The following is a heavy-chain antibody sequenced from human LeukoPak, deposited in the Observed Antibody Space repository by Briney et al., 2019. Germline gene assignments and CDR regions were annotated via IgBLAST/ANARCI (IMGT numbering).Heavy chain of an antibody. Sequence: GGSLRLSCAASGFTVSSNYMSWVRQAPGKGLEWVSVIYSGGSTYYADSVKGRFTISRDNSKNTLYLQMNSLRAEDTAVYYCARDRRTVSRPHYYYYGMDVRGQGTTVTVSS. J-gene: IGHJ6*02. CDR2: IYSGGST. CDR3: ARDRRTVSRPHYYYYGMDV. V-gene: IGHV3-66*01. D-gene: IGHD4-17*01. CDR1: GFTVSSNY.